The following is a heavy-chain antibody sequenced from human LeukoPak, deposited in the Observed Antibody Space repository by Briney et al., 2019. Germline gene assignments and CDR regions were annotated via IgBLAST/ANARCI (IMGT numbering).Heavy chain of an antibody. CDR1: GGSISSYY. V-gene: IGHV4-4*07. CDR3: ARGRNVLLWVGELSADNWFDP. CDR2: IYTSGST. J-gene: IGHJ5*02. Sequence: PSETLSLTCTVSGGSISSYYWSWIRQPAGKGLEWIGRIYTSGSTNYNPSLKSRVTMSVDTSKNQFSLKLSSVTAADTAVYYCARGRNVLLWVGELSADNWFDPWGQGTPVTVSS. D-gene: IGHD3-10*01.